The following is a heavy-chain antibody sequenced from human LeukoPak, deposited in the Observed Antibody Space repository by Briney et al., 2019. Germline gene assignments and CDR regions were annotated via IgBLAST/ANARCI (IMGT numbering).Heavy chain of an antibody. CDR2: IYYSGST. Sequence: PSETLSLTCAVSGYSISSGYYWGWIRQPPGKGLEWIGYIYYSGSTNYNPSLKSRVTISVDTSKNQFSLKLSSVTAADTAVYYCARGGYFVPIDYWGQGTLVTVSS. J-gene: IGHJ4*02. CDR3: ARGGYFVPIDY. CDR1: GYSISSGYY. D-gene: IGHD5-18*01. V-gene: IGHV4-61*01.